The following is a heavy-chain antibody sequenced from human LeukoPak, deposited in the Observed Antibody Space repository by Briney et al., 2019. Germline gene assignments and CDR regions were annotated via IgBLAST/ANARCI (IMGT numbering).Heavy chain of an antibody. D-gene: IGHD1-20*01. J-gene: IGHJ4*02. V-gene: IGHV4-59*08. CDR1: GGSISSYY. CDR3: AKAASGNWNDVSDY. Sequence: SETLSLTCTVSGGSISSYYWSWIRQPPGKGLEWIGYISYSGSTNYNPSLKSRVTISVDTSKNQFSLKLTSVTAADTAVYYCAKAASGNWNDVSDYWGQGTLVTVSS. CDR2: ISYSGST.